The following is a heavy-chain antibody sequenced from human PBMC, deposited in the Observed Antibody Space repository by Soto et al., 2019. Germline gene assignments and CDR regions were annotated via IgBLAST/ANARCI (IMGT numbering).Heavy chain of an antibody. D-gene: IGHD6-13*01. CDR3: TRDASRDSSARGWFDP. CDR2: ISSNSAYI. V-gene: IGHV3-21*01. CDR1: GFTFRSFT. J-gene: IGHJ5*02. Sequence: GSLRLSCAAAGFTFRSFTMNWVRQAPGKGLEWVSTISSNSAYIYYTDALRGRFTISRDNAKNSLHLQMNSLRAEDTAVYYCTRDASRDSSARGWFDPWGPGTLVTVSS.